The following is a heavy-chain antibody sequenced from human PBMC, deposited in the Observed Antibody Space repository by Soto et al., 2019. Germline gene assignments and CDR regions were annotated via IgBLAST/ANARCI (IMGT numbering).Heavy chain of an antibody. CDR2: IKQDRSEK. D-gene: IGHD3-3*01. CDR1: GFTFSSYW. V-gene: IGHV3-7*01. CDR3: ARDLTERITIFGVVTLDAFDI. Sequence: SLRLSCAASGFTFSSYWMSWVRQAPGKGLEWVANIKQDRSEKYYVDSVKGRFTISRDNAKNSLYLQMNSLRAEDTAVYYCARDLTERITIFGVVTLDAFDIWGQGTMVTVSS. J-gene: IGHJ3*02.